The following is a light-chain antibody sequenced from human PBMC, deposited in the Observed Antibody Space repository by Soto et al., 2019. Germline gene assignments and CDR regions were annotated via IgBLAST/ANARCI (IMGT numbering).Light chain of an antibody. J-gene: IGKJ1*01. V-gene: IGKV1-5*03. CDR2: TAS. CDR1: QSINTW. Sequence: DIQMTQSPSTLSASVGDRVTITCRASQSINTWLAWYQQKPGKAPRLLIYTASSLESGVQSRFSGSGSGTEFTLTISSLQPDDFATYYCQQHESYPRTFGQGTKVDIK. CDR3: QQHESYPRT.